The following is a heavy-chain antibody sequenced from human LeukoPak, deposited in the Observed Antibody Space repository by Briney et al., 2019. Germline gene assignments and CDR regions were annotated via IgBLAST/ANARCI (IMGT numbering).Heavy chain of an antibody. CDR2: ISSSSSHT. CDR1: GFTFNTYS. Sequence: GGSLRLSCAASGFTFNTYSMNWVHQAPGKGLEWVSSISSSSSHTYYAVSLRGRFTISRDNAKNSLYLRMNSLRAEDTAVCHCARTSTGFDYWGQGTLVSVSS. J-gene: IGHJ4*02. CDR3: ARTSTGFDY. V-gene: IGHV3-21*01. D-gene: IGHD2-8*02.